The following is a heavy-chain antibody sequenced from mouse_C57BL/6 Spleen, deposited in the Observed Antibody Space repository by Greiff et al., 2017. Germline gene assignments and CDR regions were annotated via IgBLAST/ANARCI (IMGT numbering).Heavy chain of an antibody. Sequence: QVQLKQSGPELVKPGASVKLSCKASGYTFTSYDINWVKQRPGQGLEWIGWIYPRDGSTKYNEKFKGKATLTVDTSSSTAYMELHSLTSEDSAVYFCARGGLRPGLTWFAYWGQGTLVTVSA. CDR1: GYTFTSYD. CDR2: IYPRDGST. V-gene: IGHV1-85*01. D-gene: IGHD2-4*01. J-gene: IGHJ3*01. CDR3: ARGGLRPGLTWFAY.